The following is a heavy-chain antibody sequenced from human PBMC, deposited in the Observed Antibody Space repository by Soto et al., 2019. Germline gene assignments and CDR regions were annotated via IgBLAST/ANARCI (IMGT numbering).Heavy chain of an antibody. V-gene: IGHV1-18*01. CDR2: ISAYNGNT. D-gene: IGHD3-9*01. CDR1: GYTFTSYG. Sequence: ASVKVSCKASGYTFTSYGISWVRQAPGQGLEWMGWISAYNGNTNYAQKLQGRVTMTTDTSTSTAYMELRSLRSDDTAVYYCARQKRQPYGILTGYAFDYWGQGTMVTVS. CDR3: ARQKRQPYGILTGYAFDY. J-gene: IGHJ3*01.